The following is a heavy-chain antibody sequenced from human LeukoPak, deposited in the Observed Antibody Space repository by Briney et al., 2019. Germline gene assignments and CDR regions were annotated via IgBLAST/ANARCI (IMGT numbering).Heavy chain of an antibody. Sequence: PGGSLRLSCAASGFTFCSYSMNWVRQAPGKGLEWVSSISSSSSYIYYADSVKGRFTISRDNAKNSLYLHMNSLRAEDTAEYYCARGPYYYYMDVWGKGTTVTVSS. V-gene: IGHV3-21*01. CDR1: GFTFCSYS. CDR2: ISSSSSYI. CDR3: ARGPYYYYMDV. J-gene: IGHJ6*03.